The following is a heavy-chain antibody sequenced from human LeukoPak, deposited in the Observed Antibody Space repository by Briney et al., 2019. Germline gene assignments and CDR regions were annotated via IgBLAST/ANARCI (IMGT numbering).Heavy chain of an antibody. J-gene: IGHJ4*02. V-gene: IGHV5-51*01. CDR2: IYPGDSDT. CDR1: GYSFNSYW. D-gene: IGHD1-26*01. Sequence: GESLKISCKGSGYSFNSYWIGWVRQMPGKGLEWMGIIYPGDSDTRYSPSFQGQVTISADKSINTAYLQWSSLKATDTAMYYCARHQIVGATRSPFDYWGQGTLVTVSS. CDR3: ARHQIVGATRSPFDY.